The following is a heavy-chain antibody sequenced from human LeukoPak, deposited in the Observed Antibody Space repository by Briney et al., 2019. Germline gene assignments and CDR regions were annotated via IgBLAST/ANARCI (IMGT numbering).Heavy chain of an antibody. CDR2: IYYSGST. CDR1: GGSISSYY. D-gene: IGHD6-13*01. J-gene: IGHJ3*02. V-gene: IGHV4-59*01. CDR3: ARGRSSSWYPDAFDI. Sequence: SETLSLTCTVSGGSISSYYWSWIRQPPGKGLEWIGYIYYSGSTNYNPSLKSRVTISVDTSKNQFSLKLSSVTAADTAVYYCARGRSSSWYPDAFDIWGQGTMVTVSS.